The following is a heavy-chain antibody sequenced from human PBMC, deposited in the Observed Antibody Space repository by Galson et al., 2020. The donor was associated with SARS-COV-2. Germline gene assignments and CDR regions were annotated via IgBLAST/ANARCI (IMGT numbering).Heavy chain of an antibody. J-gene: IGHJ5*02. D-gene: IGHD3-22*01. CDR1: GFTVSSNY. V-gene: IGHV3-53*01. Sequence: GGSLRLSCAASGFTVSSNYMSWVRQAPGKGLEWVSVIYSGGSTYYADSVKGRFTISRDNSKNTLYLQMNSLRAEDTAVYYCASLDSSGYYDPWGQGTLVTVSS. CDR2: IYSGGST. CDR3: ASLDSSGYYDP.